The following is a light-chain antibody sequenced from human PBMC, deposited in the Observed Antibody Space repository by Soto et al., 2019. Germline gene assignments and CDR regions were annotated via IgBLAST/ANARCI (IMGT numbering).Light chain of an antibody. CDR1: QSVSSY. V-gene: IGKV3-11*01. J-gene: IGKJ1*01. Sequence: EIVLTQSPATLSLPPGERATLSCRASQSVSSYLAWYQQKPGQAPRLLIYDASNRATGIPARFSGSGSGTDFTLTISSLEPEDFAVYYCQQRSNWPPTFGQGTKVDTK. CDR3: QQRSNWPPT. CDR2: DAS.